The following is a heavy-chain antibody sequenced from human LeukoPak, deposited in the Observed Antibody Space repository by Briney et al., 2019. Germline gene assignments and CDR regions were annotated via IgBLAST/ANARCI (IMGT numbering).Heavy chain of an antibody. Sequence: SSETLSLTCAVYGGSFSGYYWSWIRQPPGKGLEWIGEINHSGSTNYNPSLKSRVTISVDTSKNQFSLKLSSVTAADTAVYYCARVVRRGITMVRGVTFHFDYWGQGTLVTVSS. CDR1: GGSFSGYY. CDR3: ARVVRRGITMVRGVTFHFDY. J-gene: IGHJ4*02. V-gene: IGHV4-34*01. CDR2: INHSGST. D-gene: IGHD3-10*01.